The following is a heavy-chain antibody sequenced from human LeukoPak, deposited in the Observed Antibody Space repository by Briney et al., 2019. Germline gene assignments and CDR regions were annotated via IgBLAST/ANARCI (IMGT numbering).Heavy chain of an antibody. J-gene: IGHJ3*02. CDR3: ARGNNHDAFDI. CDR2: ITSSSSTI. CDR1: GFTFSSYT. D-gene: IGHD1-1*01. V-gene: IGHV3-48*01. Sequence: GSLRLSCAASGFTFSSYTMNWVRQTPGKGLEWVSYITSSSSTIYYADSVKGRFTISRDNAKNSLYLQMNSLRAEDTTVYYCARGNNHDAFDIWGQGTMVTVSS.